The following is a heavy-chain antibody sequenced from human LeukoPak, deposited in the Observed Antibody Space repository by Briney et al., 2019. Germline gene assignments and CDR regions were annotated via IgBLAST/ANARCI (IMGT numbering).Heavy chain of an antibody. CDR2: ISSSSSYT. Sequence: GGSLRLSCAASGFIFSDYDMSWIRQAPGQGLEWVSYISSSSSYTNYADSVKGRFTISRDNAKNSLYLQMNSLRAEDTAVYYCARDPHFSRSVDYWGQGTLVTVSS. J-gene: IGHJ4*02. V-gene: IGHV3-11*06. CDR3: ARDPHFSRSVDY. D-gene: IGHD2/OR15-2a*01. CDR1: GFIFSDYD.